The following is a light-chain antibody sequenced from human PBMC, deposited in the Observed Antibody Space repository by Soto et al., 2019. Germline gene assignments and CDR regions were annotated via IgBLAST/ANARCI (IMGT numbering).Light chain of an antibody. Sequence: QSALTQPASMSGSPGQSITISCTGTSSDVGGYNYVSWYQHHPGKAPKLMIYDVTSRPSGVSNRFSGSKSGNTASLTISGLQAEDEADYFCSSYTSRSTLMVFGGGTKLTVL. V-gene: IGLV2-14*01. CDR2: DVT. J-gene: IGLJ3*02. CDR3: SSYTSRSTLMV. CDR1: SSDVGGYNY.